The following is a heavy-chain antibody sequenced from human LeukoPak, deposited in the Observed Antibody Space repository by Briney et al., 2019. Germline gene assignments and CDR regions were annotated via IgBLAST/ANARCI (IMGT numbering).Heavy chain of an antibody. Sequence: LRLSCAVSGFSITNYWMTWVRQPPGKGLEWIGYIYHSGSTYYNPSLKSRVIISVDRSKNQFSLKLTSVTAADTAVYYCARTGNYFDYWGQGTLVTVSS. CDR2: IYHSGST. V-gene: IGHV4-30-2*01. D-gene: IGHD7-27*01. J-gene: IGHJ4*02. CDR3: ARTGNYFDY. CDR1: GFSITNYW.